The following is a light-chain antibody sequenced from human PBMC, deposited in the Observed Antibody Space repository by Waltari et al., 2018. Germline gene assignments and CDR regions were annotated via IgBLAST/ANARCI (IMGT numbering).Light chain of an antibody. CDR3: QQYNSLWT. J-gene: IGKJ1*01. V-gene: IGKV1-5*03. CDR1: QRISSW. Sequence: DIQMTQSPSTLSASVGDRVTITCRASQRISSWLAWYQQKPGKAPNLLIYKASSLESGVPSRFSGSGSGTEFTLTISSLQPDDFATYYCQQYNSLWTFGQGTKVEIK. CDR2: KAS.